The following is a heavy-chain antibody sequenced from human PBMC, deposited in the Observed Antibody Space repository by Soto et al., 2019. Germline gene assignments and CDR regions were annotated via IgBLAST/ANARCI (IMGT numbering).Heavy chain of an antibody. J-gene: IGHJ4*02. Sequence: TLCLTETVSCGSIRGRGCYWSWIHQHPGKGLEWIGYIYYNGGAYYNPSLKSRFTISVDTSKNHFSLKLSSVTAADTAVYYCARDIIAARTFDYWGQGTLVTVSS. CDR2: IYYNGGA. D-gene: IGHD6-6*01. V-gene: IGHV4-31*02. CDR3: ARDIIAARTFDY. CDR1: CGSIRGRGCY.